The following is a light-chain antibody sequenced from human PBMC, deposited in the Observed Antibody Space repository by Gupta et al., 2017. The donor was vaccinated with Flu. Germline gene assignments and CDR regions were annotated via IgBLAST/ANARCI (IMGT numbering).Light chain of an antibody. V-gene: IGKV1-5*03. CDR2: KAS. J-gene: IGKJ1*01. Sequence: DIQMTQSPSTLSASVGDRVTITCRASQSISSWLSWYQQKPGKAPKLLIYKASTLETGVPSRFSGTGFGTEFTLTISRLQPDDFATYYCQEYSAYWAVGQGTKVEIK. CDR1: QSISSW. CDR3: QEYSAYWA.